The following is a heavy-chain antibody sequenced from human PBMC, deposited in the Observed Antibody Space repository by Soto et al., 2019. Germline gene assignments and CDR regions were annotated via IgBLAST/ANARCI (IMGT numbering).Heavy chain of an antibody. D-gene: IGHD2-15*01. J-gene: IGHJ4*02. CDR3: ASAYSGYEDY. CDR2: TRVYNGDR. Sequence: QVQLVQSGAEVKKPGASVKVSCKASGLAFSNSRISWVRQAPRQGPEWMGWTRVYNGDRNSSWKFQGRLFMTTDTSTSTAHMELRSLRSDGPAVFLCASAYSGYEDYWGQGTLVTVSS. CDR1: GLAFSNSR. V-gene: IGHV1-18*01.